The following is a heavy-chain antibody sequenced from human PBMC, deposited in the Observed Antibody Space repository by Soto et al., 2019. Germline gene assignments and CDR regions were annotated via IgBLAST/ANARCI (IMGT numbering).Heavy chain of an antibody. Sequence: GGSLRLSCAASGFTFSSYAMHWVRQAPGKGLERVAVISYDGSNKYYADTVKGRFTISRDNSKNTLYLQMNSLRAEDTAVYYCARDWSPTPKREYSSSWYGYFDYWGQGTLVTVSS. CDR1: GFTFSSYA. J-gene: IGHJ4*02. V-gene: IGHV3-30-3*01. CDR2: ISYDGSNK. CDR3: ARDWSPTPKREYSSSWYGYFDY. D-gene: IGHD6-13*01.